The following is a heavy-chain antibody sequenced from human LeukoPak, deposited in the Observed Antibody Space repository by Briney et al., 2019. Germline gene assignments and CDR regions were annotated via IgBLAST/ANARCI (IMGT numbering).Heavy chain of an antibody. D-gene: IGHD1-1*01. J-gene: IGHJ4*02. V-gene: IGHV3-30*18. CDR3: AKGTLWENNFDY. CDR1: GFTFSSYG. Sequence: GGSLRLSCAASGFTFSSYGMQWVRQAPGKGLEWVAVISYDGSNKYYADSVKGRFTISRDNSKNTLYLQMNSLRAEDTAVYYCAKGTLWENNFDYWGQGTLVTVSS. CDR2: ISYDGSNK.